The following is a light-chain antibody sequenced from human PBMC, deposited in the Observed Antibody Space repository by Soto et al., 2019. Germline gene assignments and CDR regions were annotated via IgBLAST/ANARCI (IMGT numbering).Light chain of an antibody. CDR2: SNN. CDR1: SSNIGSNT. Sequence: QSVLTQPPSASGTPGQRVTISCSGSSSNIGSNTVNWYQQLPGTAPKLLIYSNNQRPSGVPDRFSGSKSGTSAYLAISGLQYEDEADYYCAAWDDSRHGRYVFGTGTKLTVL. CDR3: AAWDDSRHGRYV. J-gene: IGLJ1*01. V-gene: IGLV1-44*01.